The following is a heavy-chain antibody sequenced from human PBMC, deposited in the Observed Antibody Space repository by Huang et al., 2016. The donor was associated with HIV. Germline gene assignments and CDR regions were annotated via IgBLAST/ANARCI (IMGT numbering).Heavy chain of an antibody. Sequence: QVQLEQWGAGLLKASETLSLTCAVYGGSFSGYYWNWLRQAPGKGLAWVGEINHSGNTNYNPSLKSRVNRSVDTSKSQFSLYLTSLSAADTGTYFCARRYNSRRDYWGRGTLVTVHS. CDR2: INHSGNT. J-gene: IGHJ4*02. D-gene: IGHD3-22*01. V-gene: IGHV4-34*02. CDR3: ARRYNSRRDY. CDR1: GGSFSGYY.